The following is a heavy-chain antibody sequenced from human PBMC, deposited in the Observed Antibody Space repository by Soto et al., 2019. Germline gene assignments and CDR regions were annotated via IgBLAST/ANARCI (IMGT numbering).Heavy chain of an antibody. CDR2: INPATGAA. CDR1: GYPVTGYY. CDR3: ARGGGVGVAGSAAFDM. Sequence: QLHLVQSGAVVKKPGASVTVSCSASGYPVTGYYMHWVRQAPGRGLEWMGGINPATGAAKYTQTFQGRVTMTRDTSTSTGFMELGGLTSEDPAAFYCARGGGVGVAGSAAFDMWGQGTLVTVSS. V-gene: IGHV1-2*02. J-gene: IGHJ3*02. D-gene: IGHD3-3*01.